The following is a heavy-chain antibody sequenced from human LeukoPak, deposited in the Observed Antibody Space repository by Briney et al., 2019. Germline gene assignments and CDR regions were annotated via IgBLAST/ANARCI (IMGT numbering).Heavy chain of an antibody. CDR3: ARDEERWKVQLSG. V-gene: IGHV3-48*01. CDR2: ISSGSSTK. CDR1: GFTFSSYS. D-gene: IGHD5-18*01. Sequence: PGGSLRLSCAASGFTFSSYSMNWVRQAPGKGLEWVSYISSGSSTKYYADSVKGRFTISRDNAKNSLYLQMNSLRAEDTAVYYCARDEERWKVQLSGWGQGTLVTVSS. J-gene: IGHJ4*02.